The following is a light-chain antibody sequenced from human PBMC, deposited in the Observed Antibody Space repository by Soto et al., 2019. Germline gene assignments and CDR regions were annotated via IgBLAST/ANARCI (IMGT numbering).Light chain of an antibody. J-gene: IGKJ3*01. Sequence: DIQMTQSPSTLSASVGDRVTITCRASQSISSWLAWYQQKPGKAPKLLIYKASSLESGVPLRFSGSGSGTEFTLTISSLQPDDFATYYCQQYNSYSSTFGPGTKVDIK. V-gene: IGKV1-5*03. CDR1: QSISSW. CDR3: QQYNSYSST. CDR2: KAS.